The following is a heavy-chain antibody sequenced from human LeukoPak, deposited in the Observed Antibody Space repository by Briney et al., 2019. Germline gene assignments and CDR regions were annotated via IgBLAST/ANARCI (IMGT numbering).Heavy chain of an antibody. CDR3: ARDIMTGYYPDY. V-gene: IGHV3-48*03. CDR2: ISSSGSTI. Sequence: GGSLRLSCAASGFTFSSYEMNWVRQAPGKGLEWVSYISSSGSTIYYADSVKGRFTISRDNAKNSLYLQVNSLRAEDTAVYYCARDIMTGYYPDYWGQGTLVTVSS. D-gene: IGHD3-9*01. CDR1: GFTFSSYE. J-gene: IGHJ4*02.